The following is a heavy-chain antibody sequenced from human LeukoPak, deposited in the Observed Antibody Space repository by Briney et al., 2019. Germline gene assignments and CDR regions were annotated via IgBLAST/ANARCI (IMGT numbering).Heavy chain of an antibody. V-gene: IGHV4-4*07. CDR2: IYTSGST. CDR3: ARDGYDFWSGYHNYWYFDL. J-gene: IGHJ2*01. Sequence: SETLSLTCTVSGGSISSYYWSWIRQPAGKGLEWIGRIYTSGSTNYNPSLKSRVTMSVDTSKNQFSRKLSSVTAADTVVYYCARDGYDFWSGYHNYWYFDLWGRGTLVTVSS. CDR1: GGSISSYY. D-gene: IGHD3-3*01.